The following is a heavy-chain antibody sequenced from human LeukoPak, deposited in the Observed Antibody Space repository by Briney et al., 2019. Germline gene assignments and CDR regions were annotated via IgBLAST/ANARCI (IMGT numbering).Heavy chain of an antibody. J-gene: IGHJ6*03. CDR1: GYTFTGYY. D-gene: IGHD6-19*01. CDR2: INPNSGGT. V-gene: IGHV1-2*02. Sequence: ASVKVSCKDSGYTFTGYYMHGVRQAPGQGLEWMGWINPNSGGTNYAQKFQGRVTMTRDTSISTAYMELSSLRSEDAAVYYCARRAVSNSYYYSMDVWGKGTTVTVSS. CDR3: ARRAVSNSYYYSMDV.